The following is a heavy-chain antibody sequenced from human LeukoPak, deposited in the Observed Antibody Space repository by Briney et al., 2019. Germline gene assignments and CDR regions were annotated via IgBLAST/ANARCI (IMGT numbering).Heavy chain of an antibody. D-gene: IGHD1-26*01. V-gene: IGHV3-23*01. J-gene: IGHJ4*02. CDR1: GFTVSSNY. CDR3: AKAMGATLFDY. CDR2: ISGSGGST. Sequence: GGSLRLSCAASGFTVSSNYMSWVRQAPGKGLERVSAISGSGGSTYYADSVKGRFTISRDNSKNTLYLQMNSLRAGDTAVYYCAKAMGATLFDYWGQGTLVTVSS.